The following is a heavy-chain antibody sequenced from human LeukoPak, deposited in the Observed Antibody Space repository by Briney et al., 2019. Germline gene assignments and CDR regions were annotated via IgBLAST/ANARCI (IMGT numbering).Heavy chain of an antibody. CDR3: AHLGEVPAASRRSDYYYMDV. CDR2: IKQDGSEK. J-gene: IGHJ6*03. D-gene: IGHD2-2*01. CDR1: GFTFSSYW. Sequence: GGSLRLSCAASGFTFSSYWMSWVRQAPGKGLEWVANIKQDGSEKYYVDSVKGRFTISRDNAKNSLYMQMNSLRAEDTAVYYCAHLGEVPAASRRSDYYYMDVWGKGTTVTVSS. V-gene: IGHV3-7*01.